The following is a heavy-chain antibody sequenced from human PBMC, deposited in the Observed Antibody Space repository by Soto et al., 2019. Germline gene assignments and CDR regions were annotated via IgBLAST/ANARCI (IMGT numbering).Heavy chain of an antibody. Sequence: EVQLLESGGGLVQPGGSLRLSCAASGFPFSSYVMSWVRQAPGKGLEWVSAISGSGGSTYYADSVKGRFTISRDNSKNTLFLQMNSLRVEDTALYYCVKDAWGYYFNGMDVWGQGTTVTVSS. CDR3: VKDAWGYYFNGMDV. CDR2: ISGSGGST. D-gene: IGHD7-27*01. J-gene: IGHJ6*02. V-gene: IGHV3-23*01. CDR1: GFPFSSYV.